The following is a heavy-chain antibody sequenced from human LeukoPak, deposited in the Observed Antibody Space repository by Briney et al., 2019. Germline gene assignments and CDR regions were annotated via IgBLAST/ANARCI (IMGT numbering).Heavy chain of an antibody. D-gene: IGHD3-22*01. CDR2: IFYSGST. J-gene: IGHJ4*02. CDR3: ARGIPYYYDSSGYYFPHYFDY. CDR1: GGSMSNYY. V-gene: IGHV4-59*01. Sequence: SETLSLTCTVSGGSMSNYYWSWIRQPPGKGLEYIGYIFYSGSTNYNPSLKSRVTISVDTSKNQFSLKLSSVTAADTAVYYCARGIPYYYDSSGYYFPHYFDYWGQGTLVTVSS.